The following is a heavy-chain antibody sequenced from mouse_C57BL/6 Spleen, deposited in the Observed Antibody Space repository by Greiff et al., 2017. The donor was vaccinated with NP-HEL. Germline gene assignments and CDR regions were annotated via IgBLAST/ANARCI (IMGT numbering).Heavy chain of an antibody. Sequence: VQLQHSGAELVKPGASVKLSCKASGYTFTEYTIHWVKQRSGQGLEWIGWFYPGSGSLKYNEKFKYKATLTSDKSSITVYMEISRLTSEDSAVYFCARHEIYYGNYVGFAYWGQGTLVTVSA. V-gene: IGHV1-62-2*01. J-gene: IGHJ3*01. D-gene: IGHD2-1*01. CDR2: FYPGSGSL. CDR3: ARHEIYYGNYVGFAY. CDR1: GYTFTEYT.